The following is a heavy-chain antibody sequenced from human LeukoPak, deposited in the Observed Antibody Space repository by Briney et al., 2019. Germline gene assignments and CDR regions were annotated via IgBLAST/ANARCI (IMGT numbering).Heavy chain of an antibody. D-gene: IGHD1-26*01. CDR2: IYTSGST. CDR1: GGSISSGSYY. V-gene: IGHV4-61*02. CDR3: ARDPYTVAGIESYYYYGMDV. J-gene: IGHJ6*02. Sequence: SQTLSLTCTVSGGSISSGSYYWSWIRQPAGKGLEWIGRIYTSGSTNYNPSLKSRVTISVDTSKNQFSLKLSSVTAADTAVYYCARDPYTVAGIESYYYYGMDVWGQGTTVTVSS.